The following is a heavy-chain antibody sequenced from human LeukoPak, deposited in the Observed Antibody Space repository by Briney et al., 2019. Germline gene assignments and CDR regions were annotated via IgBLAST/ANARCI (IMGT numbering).Heavy chain of an antibody. CDR2: IKYDGSDK. V-gene: IGHV3-7*01. Sequence: GGSLRLSCAASGFTFSAYWMSWVRQAPGKGPEWVANIKYDGSDKYYVDSVKGRFTISRDNARNSVYLQMNSLRAEDTAVYYCARLGAAAGTGSFDYWGQGTLVTVSS. J-gene: IGHJ4*02. D-gene: IGHD6-13*01. CDR3: ARLGAAAGTGSFDY. CDR1: GFTFSAYW.